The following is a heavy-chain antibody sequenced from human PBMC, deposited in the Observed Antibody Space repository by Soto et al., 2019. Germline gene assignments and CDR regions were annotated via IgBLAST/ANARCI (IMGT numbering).Heavy chain of an antibody. D-gene: IGHD3-10*01. CDR2: ISFDGANK. J-gene: IGHJ4*02. Sequence: QVQMVESGGGVVPPGGSLRVSCVASGFTFSSYNMHWVRQAPGEGLEWVAVISFDGANKFYADSVKGRFTISRDISRDKLYLQMSCLRDEDTAIYYCARDGYNRGGFDYWGQGTLVTVSS. CDR3: ARDGYNRGGFDY. V-gene: IGHV3-30-3*01. CDR1: GFTFSSYN.